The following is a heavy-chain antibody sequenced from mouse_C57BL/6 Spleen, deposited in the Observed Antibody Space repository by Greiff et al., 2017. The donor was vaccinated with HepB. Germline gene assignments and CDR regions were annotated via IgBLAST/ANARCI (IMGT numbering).Heavy chain of an antibody. CDR3: ARSAYGYDGFAY. V-gene: IGHV1-42*01. CDR2: INPSTGGT. Sequence: DVKLVESGPELVKPGASVKISCKASGYSFTGYYMNWVKQSPEKSLEWIGEINPSTGGTTYNQKFKAKATLTVDKSSSTAYMQLKSLTSEDSAVYYCARSAYGYDGFAYWGQGTLVTVSA. J-gene: IGHJ3*01. D-gene: IGHD2-2*01. CDR1: GYSFTGYY.